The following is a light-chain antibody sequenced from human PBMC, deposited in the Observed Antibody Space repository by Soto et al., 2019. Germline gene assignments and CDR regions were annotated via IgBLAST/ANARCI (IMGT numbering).Light chain of an antibody. CDR2: AAS. J-gene: IGKJ2*01. V-gene: IGKV1-39*01. CDR3: QQRDA. Sequence: DIQMTQSPSSLSASVGDRVTITCRASHSISSYFIWYQQKPGKAPKLLIYAASSLQSGVPSRFCGSGSGTDFTLTISSLQPEDFATYYCQQRDAFGQGTKVDIK. CDR1: HSISSY.